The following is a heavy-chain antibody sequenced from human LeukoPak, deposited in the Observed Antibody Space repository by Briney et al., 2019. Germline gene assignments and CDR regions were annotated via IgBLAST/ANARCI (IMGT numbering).Heavy chain of an antibody. CDR1: GYTFTSYY. CDR2: INPSGGST. J-gene: IGHJ4*02. CDR3: ARMGLDILTGYYHDY. Sequence: ASVKVSCKASGYTFTSYYMHWVRQAPGQGLEWMGIINPSGGSTSYAQKFQGRVTMTRDTSTSTVYMELSSLRSEDTALYYCARMGLDILTGYYHDYWGQGTLVTVSS. V-gene: IGHV1-46*01. D-gene: IGHD3-9*01.